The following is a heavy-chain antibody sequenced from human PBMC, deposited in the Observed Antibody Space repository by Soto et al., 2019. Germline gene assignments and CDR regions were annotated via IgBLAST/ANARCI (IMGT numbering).Heavy chain of an antibody. CDR1: GYSFTSYG. V-gene: IGHV1-18*01. J-gene: IGHJ5*02. Sequence: ASVKVSCKADGYSFTSYGISWVRQAPGQGLEWMGWISAYNGNTNYAQKLQGRVTMTTDTSTSTAYMELRSLRSDDTAVYYCANIRSGPALFDPWGQGTLVTVSS. CDR2: ISAYNGNT. D-gene: IGHD1-20*01. CDR3: ANIRSGPALFDP.